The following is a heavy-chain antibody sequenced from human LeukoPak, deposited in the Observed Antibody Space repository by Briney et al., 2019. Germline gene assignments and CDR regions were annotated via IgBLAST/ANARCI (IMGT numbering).Heavy chain of an antibody. V-gene: IGHV5-51*01. J-gene: IGHJ4*02. CDR2: IYPGDSDT. CDR3: ARRDYCSSTSCYNDLGY. D-gene: IGHD2-2*02. CDR1: GYSFTNYW. Sequence: GESLKISCKGSGYSFTNYWIGWVRQMPGKGLEWMGIIYPGDSDTRYSPSFQGQVTISADKSISTAYLQWSSLKASDIAMYYCARRDYCSSTSCYNDLGYWGQGTLVTVSS.